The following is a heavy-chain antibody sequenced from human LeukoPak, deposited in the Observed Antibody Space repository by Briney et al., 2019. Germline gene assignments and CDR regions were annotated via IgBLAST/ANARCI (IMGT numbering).Heavy chain of an antibody. V-gene: IGHV3-21*01. CDR2: ISSSSYI. CDR1: GFTFSSYS. J-gene: IGHJ6*03. Sequence: GGSLRLSCAASGFTFSSYSMNWVRQAPGKGLEWVSSISSSSYIYYADSVKGRFTISRDNAKNSLYLQMNSLRAEDTAVYYCARNSNRDGDYYYYYYMDVWGKGTTVTVSS. CDR3: ARNSNRDGDYYYYYYMDV. D-gene: IGHD4-17*01.